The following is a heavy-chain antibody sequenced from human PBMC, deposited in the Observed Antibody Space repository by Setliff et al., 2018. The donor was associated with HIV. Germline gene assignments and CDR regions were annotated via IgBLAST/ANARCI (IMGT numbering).Heavy chain of an antibody. CDR3: ARGAWYTSGWYSSRYMDV. D-gene: IGHD6-19*01. CDR2: MNPNSGNT. Sequence: ASVKVSCKASGYSFSKYGISWVRQATGQGLEWMGWMNPNSGNTGYAQKFQGRVIMTRDTSITTAYMELSSLRSDDTAVYYCARGAWYTSGWYSSRYMDVWGKGTTVTVSS. V-gene: IGHV1-8*01. J-gene: IGHJ6*03. CDR1: GYSFSKYG.